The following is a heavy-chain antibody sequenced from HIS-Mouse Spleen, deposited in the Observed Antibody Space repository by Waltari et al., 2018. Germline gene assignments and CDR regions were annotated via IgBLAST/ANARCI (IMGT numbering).Heavy chain of an antibody. CDR3: AREIPYSSSWYDWYFDL. V-gene: IGHV4-39*07. CDR2: IYYSGST. D-gene: IGHD6-13*01. J-gene: IGHJ2*01. CDR1: AGSISRIRYY. Sequence: HLQLQESGPGLVKPSETLSLTGPVPAGSISRIRYYWGWIRQPPGKGLEWIGSIYYSGSTDYNPSLKSRVTISVDTSKNQFSLKLSSVTAADTAVYYCAREIPYSSSWYDWYFDLWGRGTLVTVSS.